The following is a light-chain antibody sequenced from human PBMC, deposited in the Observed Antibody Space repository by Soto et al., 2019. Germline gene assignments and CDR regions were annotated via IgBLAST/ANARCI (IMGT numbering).Light chain of an antibody. J-gene: IGLJ3*02. CDR2: EVT. Sequence: QSVLTQPASVSGSPGQTITISCAGTTSDIGSYNVVSWYQQHPGTAPKLIIYEVTHRPLGISSRFSGSRSGNTASLTISGLRTEDEAHYYCSSCTLNTTRVFGGGTKLTVL. CDR1: TSDIGSYNV. V-gene: IGLV2-14*03. CDR3: SSCTLNTTRV.